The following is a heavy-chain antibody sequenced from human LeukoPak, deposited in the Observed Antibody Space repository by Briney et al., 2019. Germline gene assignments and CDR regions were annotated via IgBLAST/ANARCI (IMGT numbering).Heavy chain of an antibody. V-gene: IGHV3-23*01. Sequence: PGGSLRLSCAASGFTFSSYAMSWVRQAPGKGLEWVSAISGSGGRTYYADSVKGRFTISRDNSRNTLYLQMNSLRAEDTAVYYCXXEPSYYYDSSAGHDYFDNWGQGTLVTVSS. CDR3: XXEPSYYYDSSAGHDYFDN. J-gene: IGHJ4*02. CDR1: GFTFSSYA. CDR2: ISGSGGRT. D-gene: IGHD3-22*01.